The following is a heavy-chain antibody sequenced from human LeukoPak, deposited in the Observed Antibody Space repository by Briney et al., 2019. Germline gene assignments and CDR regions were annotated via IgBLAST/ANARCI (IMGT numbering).Heavy chain of an antibody. CDR1: GFTFSSYA. J-gene: IGHJ4*02. CDR3: AKIRWGYSYGHDYDY. D-gene: IGHD5-18*01. CDR2: ISGSGGPI. V-gene: IGHV3-23*01. Sequence: GGPLRLPCAASGFTFSSYAMSWVRQAPGKGLEWVSGISGSGGPIYYADSVKGRFTISRDNSKNTLYLQMNSLGAEDTAIFYCAKIRWGYSYGHDYDYWGQGTLVTVSS.